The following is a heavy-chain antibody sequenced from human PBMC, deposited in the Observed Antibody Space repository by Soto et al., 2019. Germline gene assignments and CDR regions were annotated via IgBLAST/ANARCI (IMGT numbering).Heavy chain of an antibody. V-gene: IGHV3-13*05. J-gene: IGHJ6*02. Sequence: EVQLVESGGGLVQPGGCLRLSCEASGFTFRNYDMHWVRQGTGKGLEWVSGISAAGDPDYADSVEGRFTISRENAQNSFFLQRNSLRVGDTDVYYCARTDRDFYGLDVWGQGTTVIVSS. CDR1: GFTFRNYD. CDR2: ISAAGDP. CDR3: ARTDRDFYGLDV.